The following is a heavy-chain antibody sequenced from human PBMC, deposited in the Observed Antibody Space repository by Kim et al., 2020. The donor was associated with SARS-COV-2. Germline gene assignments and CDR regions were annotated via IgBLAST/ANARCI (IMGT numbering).Heavy chain of an antibody. CDR1: GGSVSSGSYY. D-gene: IGHD2-15*01. CDR3: ARMRVVVVAAPDAFDI. CDR2: IYYSGST. V-gene: IGHV4-61*01. Sequence: SETLSLTCTVSGGSVSSGSYYWSWIRQPPGKGLEWIGYIYYSGSTNYNPSLKSRVTISVDTSKNQFSLKLSSVTAADTAVYYCARMRVVVVAAPDAFDIWGQGTMVTVSS. J-gene: IGHJ3*02.